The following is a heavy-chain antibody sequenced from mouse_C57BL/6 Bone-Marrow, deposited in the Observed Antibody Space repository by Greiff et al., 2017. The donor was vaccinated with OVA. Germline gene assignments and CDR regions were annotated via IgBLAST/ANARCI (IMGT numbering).Heavy chain of an antibody. CDR1: GYTFTSYW. J-gene: IGHJ4*01. V-gene: IGHV1-53*01. Sequence: QVQLQQPGAELVKPGASVKLSCKASGYTFTSYWMHWVKQRPGQGLEWIGNINPSNGGTNYNEKFKSKATLTVDKSSSTAYMQLSSLTSEDSAVYYCAREGGYYYGSSLYYAMDYWGQGTSVTVSS. CDR3: AREGGYYYGSSLYYAMDY. CDR2: INPSNGGT. D-gene: IGHD1-1*01.